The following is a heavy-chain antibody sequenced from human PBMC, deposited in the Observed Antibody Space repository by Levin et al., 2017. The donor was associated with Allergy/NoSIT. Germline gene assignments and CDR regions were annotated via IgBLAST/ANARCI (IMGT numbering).Heavy chain of an antibody. Sequence: SQTLSLTCAVYGGSFRGYYWSWIRQPPGKGLEWIGEINHSGSTNYNPSLKSRVTISVDTSKNQFSLKLSSVTAADTAVYYCASLPRYCSSTSCSPKDDYWGQGTLVTVSS. CDR2: INHSGST. D-gene: IGHD2-2*01. CDR1: GGSFRGYY. J-gene: IGHJ4*02. CDR3: ASLPRYCSSTSCSPKDDY. V-gene: IGHV4-34*01.